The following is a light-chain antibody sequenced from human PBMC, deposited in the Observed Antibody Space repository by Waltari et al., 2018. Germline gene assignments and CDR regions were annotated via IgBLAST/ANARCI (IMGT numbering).Light chain of an antibody. CDR3: QEYNNWPIT. CDR2: RAS. Sequence: EVVMTKSPATLSVSTGERATLACRASQNINKLLAWYQQKPGQAPRLLIYRASSRATGIPVRFSGSGSGTEFTLTISSLQSEDFAIYYCQEYNNWPITFGQGTRLEIK. V-gene: IGKV3-15*01. CDR1: QNINKL. J-gene: IGKJ5*01.